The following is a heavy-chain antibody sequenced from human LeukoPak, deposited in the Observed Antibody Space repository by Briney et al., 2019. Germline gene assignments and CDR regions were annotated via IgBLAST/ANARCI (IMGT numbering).Heavy chain of an antibody. D-gene: IGHD7-27*01. CDR1: GGSISSGGYS. J-gene: IGHJ4*02. CDR3: ARDRPTGGIDY. Sequence: SQTLSLTCAVSGGSISSGGYSWSWIRQPPGKGLEWIGYIYHSGSTYYNPSLKSRVTISADRSKNQFSLKLSSVTAADTAVYYCARDRPTGGIDYWGQGTLVTVSS. V-gene: IGHV4-30-2*01. CDR2: IYHSGST.